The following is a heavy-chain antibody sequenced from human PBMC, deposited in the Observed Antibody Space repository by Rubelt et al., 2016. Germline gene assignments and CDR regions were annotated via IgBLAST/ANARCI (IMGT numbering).Heavy chain of an antibody. CDR2: INHSGST. V-gene: IGHV4-34*01. CDR1: GWSFSGYY. CDR3: ARGLARAAAAPRRLWFDP. Sequence: QVQLQQWGAGLLKPSETLSLTCAVYGWSFSGYYWSWIRQPPGKGLEWIGEINHSGSTNYNPSLKSRVTISVDTSKNQFSLKLSSVTAADTAGYYWARGLARAAAAPRRLWFDPWGQGTLVTVSS. J-gene: IGHJ5*02. D-gene: IGHD6-13*01.